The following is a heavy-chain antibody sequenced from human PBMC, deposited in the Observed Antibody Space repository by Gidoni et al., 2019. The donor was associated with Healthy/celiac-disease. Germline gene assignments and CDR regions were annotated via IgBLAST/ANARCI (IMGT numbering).Heavy chain of an antibody. CDR3: AAARERITIFGVVSFDL. J-gene: IGHJ2*01. V-gene: IGHV1-58*01. Sequence: QMQLVQSGPEVKKPGTSVKVSCKASGFTFTSSAVQWVRQARGQRLEWIGWIVVGSGNTNYAQKFQERVTITRDMSTSTAYMELSSLRSEDTAVYYCAAARERITIFGVVSFDLWGRGTLVTVSS. CDR2: IVVGSGNT. D-gene: IGHD3-3*01. CDR1: GFTFTSSA.